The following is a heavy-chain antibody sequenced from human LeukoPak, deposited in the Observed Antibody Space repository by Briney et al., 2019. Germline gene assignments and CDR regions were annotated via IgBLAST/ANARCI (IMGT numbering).Heavy chain of an antibody. V-gene: IGHV4-39*01. CDR2: IYYSGST. J-gene: IGHJ5*02. Sequence: SETLSLTCTVSGGSISSSSYYWGWIRQPPGKGLEWIGSIYYSGSTYYNPSLKSRVTISVDTSKNQFSLKLSSVTAADTAVYYCASRHSGSYSYNWFDPWGQGTLVTVSS. CDR1: GGSISSSSYY. CDR3: ASRHSGSYSYNWFDP. D-gene: IGHD1-26*01.